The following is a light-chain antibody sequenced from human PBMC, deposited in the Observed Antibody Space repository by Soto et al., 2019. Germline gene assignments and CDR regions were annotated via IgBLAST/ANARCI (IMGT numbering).Light chain of an antibody. CDR3: NSYRSSSTRHV. J-gene: IGLJ1*01. CDR1: SSDVGGYNY. CDR2: DVY. Sequence: QSVLTQPASVSGSPGQSITISCTGTSSDVGGYNYVSWYQQYPGNAPKLMISDVYDRPSGVPNRFSGSKSGNTASLTISGLQAEDEADYYCNSYRSSSTRHVFGSGTKVTVL. V-gene: IGLV2-14*01.